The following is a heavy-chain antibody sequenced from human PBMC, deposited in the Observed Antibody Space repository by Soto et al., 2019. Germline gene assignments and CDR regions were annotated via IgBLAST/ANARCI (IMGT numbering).Heavy chain of an antibody. J-gene: IGHJ5*02. D-gene: IGHD6-13*01. Sequence: PGGSLRLSCAASGFTFSSYEMNWVRQAPGKGLEWVSYISSSGSTIYYADSVKGRFTISRDNAKNSLYLQMNSLRAEDTAVYYCARARGGYSSSWYNPHGRHGAFDPWGQGTLVTVSS. CDR1: GFTFSSYE. CDR2: ISSSGSTI. CDR3: ARARGGYSSSWYNPHGRHGAFDP. V-gene: IGHV3-48*03.